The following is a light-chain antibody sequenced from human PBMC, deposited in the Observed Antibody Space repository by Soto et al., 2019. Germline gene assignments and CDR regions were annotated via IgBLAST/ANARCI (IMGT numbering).Light chain of an antibody. J-gene: IGKJ4*01. V-gene: IGKV3-11*01. CDR3: QQRSNWPT. Sequence: EIVLTQSPATLSLSPGERATLSCRASQSVSSYLAWYQQKPGQAPRLLIYDASNRATGIPARFSGSGSGTDFTPTISSLEPEDFAVYYCQQRSNWPTSGGGTKVEIK. CDR1: QSVSSY. CDR2: DAS.